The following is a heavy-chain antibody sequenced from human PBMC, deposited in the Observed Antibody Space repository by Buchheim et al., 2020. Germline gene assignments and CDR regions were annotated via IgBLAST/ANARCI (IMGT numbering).Heavy chain of an antibody. Sequence: EVQLLESGGGLVQPGGSLRLSCAASGFTFSSYAMSWVRQAPGKGLEWVSAISGSGGSTYYADSVKGRFTISRDNSKNTLSLQMNSLRAEDTALYYGEQDLHYTMVRGVDGMDVWGQGTT. J-gene: IGHJ6*02. D-gene: IGHD3-10*01. CDR1: GFTFSSYA. CDR3: EQDLHYTMVRGVDGMDV. CDR2: ISGSGGST. V-gene: IGHV3-23*01.